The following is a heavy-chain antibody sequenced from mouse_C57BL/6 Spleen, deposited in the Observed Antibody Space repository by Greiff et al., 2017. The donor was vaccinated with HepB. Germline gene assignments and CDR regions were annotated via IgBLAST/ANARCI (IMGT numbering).Heavy chain of an antibody. V-gene: IGHV1-59*01. J-gene: IGHJ4*01. CDR1: GYTFTSYW. CDR2: IDPSDSYT. Sequence: QVQLQQPGAELVRPGTSVKLSCKASGYTFTSYWMHWVKQRPGQGLEWIGVIDPSDSYTNYNQKFKGKATLTVDTSSSTAYMQLSSLTSEDSAVYYCAGGKYYYAMDYWGQGTSVTVSS. D-gene: IGHD2-1*01. CDR3: AGGKYYYAMDY.